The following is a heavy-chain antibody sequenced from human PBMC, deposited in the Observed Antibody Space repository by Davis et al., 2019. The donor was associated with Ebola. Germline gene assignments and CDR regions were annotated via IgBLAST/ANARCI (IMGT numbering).Heavy chain of an antibody. J-gene: IGHJ6*03. CDR3: AKDGGANYYYYMDV. Sequence: PGGSLRLSCAASGFTFSDYYMSWIRQAPGKGLEWVSAISGSGGSTYYADSVKGRFTISRDNSKNTLYLQMNSLRAEDMAVYYCAKDGGANYYYYMDVWGKGTTVTVSS. V-gene: IGHV3-23*01. D-gene: IGHD1-26*01. CDR2: ISGSGGST. CDR1: GFTFSDYY.